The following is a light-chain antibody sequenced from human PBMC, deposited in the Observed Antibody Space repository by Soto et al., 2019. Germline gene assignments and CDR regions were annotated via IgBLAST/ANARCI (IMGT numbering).Light chain of an antibody. V-gene: IGKV1-33*01. CDR2: DAS. Sequence: DIQMTHSPSSLSASVGDRVTITCQASQDIRKYLNWYQQRPGKAPKLLIYDASNLETGVPSRFSGSGSGTDFTFTISSLQPEDIATYYCQQYDNFLLAFGGGTKVDIK. CDR1: QDIRKY. J-gene: IGKJ4*01. CDR3: QQYDNFLLA.